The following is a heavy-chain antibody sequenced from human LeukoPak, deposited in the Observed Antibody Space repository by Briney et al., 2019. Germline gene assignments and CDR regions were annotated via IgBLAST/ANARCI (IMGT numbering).Heavy chain of an antibody. Sequence: PSQTLSLTCTVSGGSISSGGYYWSWIRQHPGKGLEWIGYIYYSGSTYYNPSLKSRVTISVDTSKNQFSLKLSSVTAADTAVYYCARVGEDYSDYPGAAAIAGYWGQGALVTVSS. CDR2: IYYSGST. V-gene: IGHV4-31*03. CDR1: GGSISSGGYY. D-gene: IGHD4-11*01. CDR3: ARVGEDYSDYPGAAAIAGY. J-gene: IGHJ4*02.